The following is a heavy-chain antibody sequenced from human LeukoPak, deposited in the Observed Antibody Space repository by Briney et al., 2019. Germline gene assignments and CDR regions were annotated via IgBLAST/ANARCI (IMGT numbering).Heavy chain of an antibody. CDR2: IWYDGSNK. CDR1: GFTFSSYG. V-gene: IGHV3-33*01. Sequence: GGSLRLSCAASGFTFSSYGMPWVRQAPGKGLEWVAVIWYDGSNKYYADSVKGRFTISRDNSKNTLYLQMNSLRAEDTAVYYCARDSFAYGDYAFDYWGQGTLVTVSS. J-gene: IGHJ4*02. CDR3: ARDSFAYGDYAFDY. D-gene: IGHD4-17*01.